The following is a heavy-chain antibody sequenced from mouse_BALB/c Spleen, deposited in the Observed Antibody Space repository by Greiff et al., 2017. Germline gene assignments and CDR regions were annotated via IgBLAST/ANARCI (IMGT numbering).Heavy chain of an antibody. CDR1: GYTFTSYW. Sequence: VQLQQPGAELVRPGASVKLSCKASGYTFTSYWINWVKQRPGQGLEWIGNIYPSDSYTNYNQKFKDKATLTVDKSSSTAYMQLSSPTSEDSAVYYCTRGAWTLFDYWGQGTTLTVSS. J-gene: IGHJ2*01. D-gene: IGHD3-1*01. CDR3: TRGAWTLFDY. V-gene: IGHV1-69*02. CDR2: IYPSDSYT.